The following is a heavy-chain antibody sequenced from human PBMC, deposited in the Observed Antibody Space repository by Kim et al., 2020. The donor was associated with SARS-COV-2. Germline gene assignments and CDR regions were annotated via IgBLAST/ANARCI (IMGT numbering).Heavy chain of an antibody. J-gene: IGHJ4*02. CDR1: GGSISSYY. Sequence: SETLSLTCTVSGGSISSYYWNWIRQPPGKGLEWIGFIHFSGSTNYNPSLKSRVTISVDTSKNQFSLNLNSVTAADTAVYYCARGGDFFEYWGQETLVTVS. CDR3: ARGGDFFEY. CDR2: IHFSGST. V-gene: IGHV4-59*01. D-gene: IGHD2-21*02.